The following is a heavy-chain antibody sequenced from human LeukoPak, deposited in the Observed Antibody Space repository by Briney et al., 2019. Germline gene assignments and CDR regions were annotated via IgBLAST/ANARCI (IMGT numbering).Heavy chain of an antibody. CDR1: GYTFTGYY. V-gene: IGHV1-2*02. CDR3: ARDYGDYVFSVRNAFDI. CDR2: INPNSGGT. Sequence: GASVKVSCTASGYTFTGYYMHWVRQAPGQGLEWMGWINPNSGGTNYAQKFQGRVTMTRDTSISTAYMELSRLRSDDTAVYYCARDYGDYVFSVRNAFDIWGQGTMVTVSS. D-gene: IGHD4-17*01. J-gene: IGHJ3*02.